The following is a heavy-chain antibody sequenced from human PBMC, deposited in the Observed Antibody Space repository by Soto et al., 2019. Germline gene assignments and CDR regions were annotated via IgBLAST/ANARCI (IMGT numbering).Heavy chain of an antibody. J-gene: IGHJ4*02. Sequence: PSETLSLTCTVSGGPMSNYYWNWIRQPPGKGLEWIGYIYYSGSTNYNPSLKSRVTISVDTSKNQFSLRLSSVTAADTAVYYCARHIQYYYDRSGYYFPRGFDYWGQGALVTVSS. CDR2: IYYSGST. CDR3: ARHIQYYYDRSGYYFPRGFDY. V-gene: IGHV4-59*01. CDR1: GGPMSNYY. D-gene: IGHD3-22*01.